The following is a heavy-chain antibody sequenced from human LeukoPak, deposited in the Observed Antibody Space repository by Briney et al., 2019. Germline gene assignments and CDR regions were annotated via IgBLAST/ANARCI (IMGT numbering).Heavy chain of an antibody. V-gene: IGHV3-7*01. Sequence: GGSLRLSCAASGFTFSSYWMSWVRQDPGKGLEWVANIKQDGSEKYYVDSVKGRFTISRDNAKNSLYLQMNSLRAEDTAVYYCAREMGYYYYGMDVWGQGTTVTVSS. CDR1: GFTFSSYW. CDR3: AREMGYYYYGMDV. J-gene: IGHJ6*02. CDR2: IKQDGSEK. D-gene: IGHD2-8*01.